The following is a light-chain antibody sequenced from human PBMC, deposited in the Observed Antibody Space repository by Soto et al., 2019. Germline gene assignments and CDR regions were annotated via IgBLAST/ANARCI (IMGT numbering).Light chain of an antibody. CDR1: QSVSSSY. CDR3: QQYGTSVPLT. J-gene: IGKJ4*01. CDR2: GAS. Sequence: EIVLTQSPGTLSLSPGERATLSCRASQSVSSSYLAWYQQKPGQAPRLLIYGASTRATGIPDRFSGSGPATDFTLTISRLEPEDFAVYYCQQYGTSVPLTFGGGTKVDIK. V-gene: IGKV3-20*01.